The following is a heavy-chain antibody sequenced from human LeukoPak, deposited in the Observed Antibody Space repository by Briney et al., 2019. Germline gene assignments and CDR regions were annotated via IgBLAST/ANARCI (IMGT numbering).Heavy chain of an antibody. V-gene: IGHV3-7*03. Sequence: GGSLRLSCAASGFTFSNYWMSWVRQAPGKGLEWVANIKQDGSDKYYVDSVKGRFTISRANAKNSLYLQMNSLRAEDTAVYYCAREPLSSGWYCDYWGQGALVTVSS. D-gene: IGHD6-19*01. J-gene: IGHJ4*02. CDR2: IKQDGSDK. CDR1: GFTFSNYW. CDR3: AREPLSSGWYCDY.